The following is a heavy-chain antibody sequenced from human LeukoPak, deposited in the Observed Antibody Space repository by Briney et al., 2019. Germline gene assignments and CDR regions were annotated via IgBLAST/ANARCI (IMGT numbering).Heavy chain of an antibody. J-gene: IGHJ4*02. Sequence: ESGPTLVIPTQTLTLTCTFSGFSLSTSGVGVGWIRQPPGKALEWLALIYWDDDKRYRPSLKSRLTITKDTSKNQVVLTMTNMDPVDTATYYCAHSSEAEPGGYYDYVWGSYRPYYFDYWGQGTLVTVSS. CDR3: AHSSEAEPGGYYDYVWGSYRPYYFDY. D-gene: IGHD3-16*02. V-gene: IGHV2-5*02. CDR2: IYWDDDK. CDR1: GFSLSTSGVG.